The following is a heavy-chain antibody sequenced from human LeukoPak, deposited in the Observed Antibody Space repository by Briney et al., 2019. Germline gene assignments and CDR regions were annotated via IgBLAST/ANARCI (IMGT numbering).Heavy chain of an antibody. V-gene: IGHV4-34*01. CDR3: AGGRRRPRLAAFDI. CDR1: GGSFSGYY. CDR2: INHSGST. J-gene: IGHJ3*02. D-gene: IGHD3-3*02. Sequence: PSETLSLTCAVYGGSFSGYYWSWIRQPPGKGLEWIGEINHSGSTNYNPSLKSRVTISVDTSKNQFSLKLSSVTAADTAVYYCAGGRRRPRLAAFDIWGQGTMVTVSS.